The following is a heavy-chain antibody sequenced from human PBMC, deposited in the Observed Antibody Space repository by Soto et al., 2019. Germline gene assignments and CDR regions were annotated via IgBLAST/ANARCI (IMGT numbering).Heavy chain of an antibody. Sequence: QVQLQESGPGLVKPSGTLSLTCAVSGVSISTSNWWSWARQSPGKGLEWIGETYHGGSTNYNPSHQSRITISADKTTNHYPLHLSSVNAAAAALYFCAKGGRVYYGSWSHWASWGQGTVVPVSS. D-gene: IGHD3-10*01. CDR3: AKGGRVYYGSWSHWAS. J-gene: IGHJ5*02. V-gene: IGHV4-4*02. CDR1: GVSISTSNW. CDR2: TYHGGST.